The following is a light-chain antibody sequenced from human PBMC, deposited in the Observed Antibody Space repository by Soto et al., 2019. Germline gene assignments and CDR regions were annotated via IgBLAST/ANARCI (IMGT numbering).Light chain of an antibody. V-gene: IGLV1-40*01. CDR2: GNI. J-gene: IGLJ3*02. Sequence: QSVLTQPPSVSGAPGQTITISCTGSNSNIGGGYDVPWYQQVPGTVPKRLVYGNINRPSRVPARFSGAKSDTSASLAITGLQAEDEADYYCQSYDSSLSAWVFGGGTKLTVL. CDR1: NSNIGGGYD. CDR3: QSYDSSLSAWV.